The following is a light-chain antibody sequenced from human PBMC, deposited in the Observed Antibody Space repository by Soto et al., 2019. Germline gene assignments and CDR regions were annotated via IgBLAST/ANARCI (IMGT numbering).Light chain of an antibody. Sequence: QSALTQPASVSGSPGQSITVSCTGTRSDIGGYSHVSWYQQHPGKVPKLIIYEVRNRPSGVSNRFSGSKSGNTASLTISGLQAEDEADYYCSSYTSSGTYVFGTGTKVTVL. J-gene: IGLJ1*01. CDR2: EVR. CDR3: SSYTSSGTYV. V-gene: IGLV2-14*03. CDR1: RSDIGGYSH.